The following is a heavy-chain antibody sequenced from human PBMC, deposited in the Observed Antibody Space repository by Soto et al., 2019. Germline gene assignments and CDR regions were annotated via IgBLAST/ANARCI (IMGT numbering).Heavy chain of an antibody. Sequence: QVQLQQWGAGLLKPSETMSLTCAVYAGSFSGYYWSWIRQPPGKGLEWIWEIKHIGSTNYTPSLKSRVTISSDTAKYHFSLQLSSGTAADSAVSDCQADGGSVSAFDIWGQGTMFTVAS. D-gene: IGHD6-25*01. CDR2: IKHIGST. V-gene: IGHV4-34*01. CDR3: QADGGSVSAFDI. J-gene: IGHJ3*02. CDR1: AGSFSGYY.